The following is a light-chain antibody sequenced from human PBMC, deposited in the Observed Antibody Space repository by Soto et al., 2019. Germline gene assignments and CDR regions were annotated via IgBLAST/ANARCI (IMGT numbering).Light chain of an antibody. Sequence: QSVLTQPASVSGSPGQSITISCTGTSSDVGGYNYVSWYQQHPGKAPKLMIYDVSNRPSGVSNRFSGSKSGNTASLTISGLQAEDEAEYYCSSYTSSSTSGYVFGTGTKVTVL. J-gene: IGLJ1*01. CDR1: SSDVGGYNY. CDR2: DVS. CDR3: SSYTSSSTSGYV. V-gene: IGLV2-14*01.